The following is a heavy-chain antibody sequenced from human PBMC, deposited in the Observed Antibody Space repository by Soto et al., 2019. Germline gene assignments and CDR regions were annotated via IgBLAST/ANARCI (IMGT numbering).Heavy chain of an antibody. D-gene: IGHD2-21*02. J-gene: IGHJ5*02. CDR3: ATPGGGNSTPPRLDP. CDR1: VFTLTRKT. V-gene: IGHV3-23*01. Sequence: GSLRQSCEVSVFTLTRKTMSWGREARGKGLEWVSAISGSGGGTEYADSVKGRFTISRDNSTNTLYPQMNSLRAEDTAVYYCATPGGGNSTPPRLDPWGQGTLVTVSS. CDR2: ISGSGGGT.